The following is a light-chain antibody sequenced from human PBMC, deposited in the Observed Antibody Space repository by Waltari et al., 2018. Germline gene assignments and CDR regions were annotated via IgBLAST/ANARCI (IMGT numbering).Light chain of an antibody. Sequence: AIQMTQSPSSLSASVGDRVTITCRASQVIRNDLGWYQQKPGKAPKLLIYSASSLQSGVQSRFRGSGSGTDFTLTISSLQPEDVATYYCLQDYDYPWTFGQGTKVEIE. V-gene: IGKV1-6*01. CDR3: LQDYDYPWT. CDR2: SAS. CDR1: QVIRND. J-gene: IGKJ1*01.